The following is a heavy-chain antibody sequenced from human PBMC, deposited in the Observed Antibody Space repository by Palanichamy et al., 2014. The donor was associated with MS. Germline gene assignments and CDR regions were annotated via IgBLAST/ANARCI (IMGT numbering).Heavy chain of an antibody. CDR2: IYYDGSSR. V-gene: IGHV3-33*01. D-gene: IGHD6-19*01. CDR3: ARVGPDHNSGWNNFDY. J-gene: IGHJ4*02. CDR1: GFTFSSHG. Sequence: QVQLEEVWGRRGPAWRSLRLSCAVSGFTFSSHGMHWVRQAPGKGLKWVAFIYYDGSSRYYADSVKGRFTISRDNSKNTLYLQMNSLRAEDTAVYFCARVGPDHNSGWNNFDYWGQGTLVTVSS.